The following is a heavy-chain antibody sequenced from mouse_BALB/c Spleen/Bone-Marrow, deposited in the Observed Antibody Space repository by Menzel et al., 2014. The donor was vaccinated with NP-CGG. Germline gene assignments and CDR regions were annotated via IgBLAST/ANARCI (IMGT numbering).Heavy chain of an antibody. CDR3: ERAGYGYDWCAY. V-gene: IGHV1-67*01. CDR1: GYTFTDYA. Sequence: QVQLQQPGPELVRPGVSVKISCKGSGYTFTDYALHWVKQSHAKSLEWIGVISTYSGNTNYNQKFKGKATMTVDKSSSTAYVDLARLTSEDSAIYYCERAGYGYDWCAYWGQGTLVTVSA. J-gene: IGHJ3*01. D-gene: IGHD2-2*01. CDR2: ISTYSGNT.